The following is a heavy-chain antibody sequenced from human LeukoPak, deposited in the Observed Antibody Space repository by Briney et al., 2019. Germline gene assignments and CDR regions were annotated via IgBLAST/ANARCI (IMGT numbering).Heavy chain of an antibody. CDR2: INPNSGGT. CDR3: ARKGYGSGNFHFDY. V-gene: IGHV1-2*02. Sequence: ASVKVSCKASGYTFTGYYMHWVRQAPGQGLEWMGWINPNSGGTNYAQKFQGRVTMTRDTSISTAYMELSRLRSDDTAVYYCARKGYGSGNFHFDYRGQGTLVTVSS. J-gene: IGHJ4*02. CDR1: GYTFTGYY. D-gene: IGHD3-10*01.